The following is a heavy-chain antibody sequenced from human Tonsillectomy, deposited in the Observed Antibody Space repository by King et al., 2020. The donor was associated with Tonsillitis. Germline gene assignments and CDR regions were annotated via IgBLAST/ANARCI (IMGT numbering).Heavy chain of an antibody. V-gene: IGHV3-7*02. CDR1: GFTFSSYW. D-gene: IGHD4-17*01. CDR3: ARRGDLDGDYRFDP. Sequence: VQLVESGGGLVQPGGSLRLSCTASGFTFSSYWMSWVRQAPGKGLEWVANINQDGSDRYYVDSVRGRFTVSRDDAKNSLYLQMSSLRAEDTAFYYCARRGDLDGDYRFDPWGQGTLVTVSS. CDR2: INQDGSDR. J-gene: IGHJ5*02.